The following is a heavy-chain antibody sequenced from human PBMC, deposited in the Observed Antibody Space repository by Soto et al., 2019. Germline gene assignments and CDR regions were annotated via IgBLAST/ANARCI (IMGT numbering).Heavy chain of an antibody. V-gene: IGHV3-30-3*01. Sequence: QVQLVESGGGVVQPGRSLRLSCAASGFTFSSYAMHWVRQAPGKGLEWVAVISYDGSNKYYADSVKGRFTSSRDNSKNTLYLQMNSLRAEDTAVYYCAREESSDWGQGTLVTVSS. CDR2: ISYDGSNK. CDR1: GFTFSSYA. CDR3: AREESSD. J-gene: IGHJ4*02.